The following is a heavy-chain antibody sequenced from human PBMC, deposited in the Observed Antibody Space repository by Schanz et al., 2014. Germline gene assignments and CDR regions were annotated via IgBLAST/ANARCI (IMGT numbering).Heavy chain of an antibody. D-gene: IGHD6-19*01. CDR3: AKDHPSSGWPAFDV. Sequence: EVQLVESGGGLVRPGGSLRLSCTTSGLIFSTYTLNWVRQAPGKGLEWVSGIGGSGDSTHYADSVKGRFIISRDNSKNTLYLQVNSLRADDSAIYYCAKDHPSSGWPAFDVWGQGTLVTVSS. CDR2: IGGSGDST. J-gene: IGHJ4*02. CDR1: GLIFSTYT. V-gene: IGHV3-23*04.